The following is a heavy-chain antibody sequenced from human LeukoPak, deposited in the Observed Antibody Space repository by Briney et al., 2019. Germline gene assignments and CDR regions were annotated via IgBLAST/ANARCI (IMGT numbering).Heavy chain of an antibody. CDR3: ARAVTVYCSGGSCYSYYFDY. CDR2: IKQDGSEK. V-gene: IGHV3-7*01. D-gene: IGHD2-15*01. Sequence: GGSLRLSCAASGFTFSSYWMSWVRQAPGKGLEWVANIKQDGSEKYYVDSVKGRFTISRDNAKNSLYLQMNSLRAEDTAVYYCARAVTVYCSGGSCYSYYFDYWGQGTLVTVSS. J-gene: IGHJ4*02. CDR1: GFTFSSYW.